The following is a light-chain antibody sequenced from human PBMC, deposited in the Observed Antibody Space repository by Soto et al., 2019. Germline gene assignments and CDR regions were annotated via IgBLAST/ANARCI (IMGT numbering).Light chain of an antibody. CDR3: QQFNYYPYS. V-gene: IGKV1-5*01. Sequence: DIPMTQSPSTRSAFVGARVTITCRASQSISTWLAWYQQKPGKPPKVLIYHASSLESGVPSRFSGSGSGTEFTLTITTLQPEDFATYYCQQFNYYPYSFGQGTKLEIK. J-gene: IGKJ2*03. CDR2: HAS. CDR1: QSISTW.